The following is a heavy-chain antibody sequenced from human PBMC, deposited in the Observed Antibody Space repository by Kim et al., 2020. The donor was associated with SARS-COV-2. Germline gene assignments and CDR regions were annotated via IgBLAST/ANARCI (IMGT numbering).Heavy chain of an antibody. CDR3: ARVTRHYYYGMDV. V-gene: IGHV4-34*01. J-gene: IGHJ6*02. Sequence: SETLSLTCAVYGGSFSGYYWSWIRQPPGKGLEWIGEINHSGSTNYNPSLKSRVNISVDTSKNQFSLKLSSVTAADTAVYYCARVTRHYYYGMDVWGQGTTVTVSS. D-gene: IGHD4-4*01. CDR1: GGSFSGYY. CDR2: INHSGST.